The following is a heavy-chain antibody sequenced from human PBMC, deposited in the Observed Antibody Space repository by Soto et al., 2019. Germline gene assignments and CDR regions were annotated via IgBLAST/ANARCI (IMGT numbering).Heavy chain of an antibody. CDR2: TYYRSKWYN. D-gene: IGHD6-19*01. CDR1: GDSVSSNSAA. V-gene: IGHV6-1*01. Sequence: SQTLSLTCVISGDSVSSNSAAWNWIRQSPSRDLEWLGRTYYRSKWYNEYEVSVKGRIIINPDTSKNQFSLQLNSVTPEDTAVYYCVRDRSFRFDPWGQGTLVTVSS. J-gene: IGHJ5*02. CDR3: VRDRSFRFDP.